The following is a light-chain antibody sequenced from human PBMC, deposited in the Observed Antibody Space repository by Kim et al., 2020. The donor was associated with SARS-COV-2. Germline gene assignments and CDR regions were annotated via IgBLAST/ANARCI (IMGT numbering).Light chain of an antibody. J-gene: IGKJ5*01. V-gene: IGKV3D-20*02. CDR3: QQRGN. CDR2: GAS. CDR1: QSVSSTY. Sequence: TLSLSPGERATLSCRASQSVSSTYLAWYQQKPGQAPRLLMYGASSRATGIPDRFSGSGSGTDFTLTISRLEPEDSAVYYCQQRGNFGQGTRLEIK.